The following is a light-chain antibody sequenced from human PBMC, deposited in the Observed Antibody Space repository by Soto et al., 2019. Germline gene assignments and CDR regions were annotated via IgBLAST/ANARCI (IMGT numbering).Light chain of an antibody. V-gene: IGKV3-20*01. CDR1: QSVSNNF. Sequence: EIVLTQSPGTLSLSPGEGATLSCRASQSVSNNFLAWYQQKPGQAPRLLIYGASSRATGIPDRFSGSGSGTDFTLTIGRLEPEDFAVYYCQQYGGSPRTFGQGTKVEI. J-gene: IGKJ1*01. CDR3: QQYGGSPRT. CDR2: GAS.